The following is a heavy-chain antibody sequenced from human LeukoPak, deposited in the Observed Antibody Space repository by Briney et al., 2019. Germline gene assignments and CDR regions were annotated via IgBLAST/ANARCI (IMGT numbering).Heavy chain of an antibody. D-gene: IGHD2-2*01. CDR1: GYTFSGFY. J-gene: IGHJ4*02. CDR3: ARDYPSSPEFDY. V-gene: IGHV1-2*02. CDR2: INPKNGDT. Sequence: GASVKVSCKASGYTFSGFYINWVRQAPGQGLEWMGWINPKNGDTHYAQDFLGRVTMTRDTSISTAYMELSRLTSDDTAVYYCARDYPSSPEFDYWGQGTLVTVSS.